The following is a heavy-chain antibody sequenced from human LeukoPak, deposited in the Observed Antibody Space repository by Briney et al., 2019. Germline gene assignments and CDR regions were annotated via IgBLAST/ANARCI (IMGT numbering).Heavy chain of an antibody. Sequence: SSVKVSCKASGGTFSSYAISWLRQAPGQGLEWMGRIIPIFGTANYAQKFQGRVTITTDESTSTAYMELSSLRSEDTAVYYCARDRDCSSTSCYPSYFDYWGQGTLVTLSS. J-gene: IGHJ4*02. D-gene: IGHD2-2*01. CDR1: GGTFSSYA. CDR3: ARDRDCSSTSCYPSYFDY. CDR2: IIPIFGTA. V-gene: IGHV1-69*05.